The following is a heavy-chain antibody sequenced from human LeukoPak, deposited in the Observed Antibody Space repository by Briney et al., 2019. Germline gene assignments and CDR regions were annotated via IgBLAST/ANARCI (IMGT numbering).Heavy chain of an antibody. Sequence: SVKVSCKASGYTFTSYDISWVRQAPGQGLEWMGGIIPIFGTANYAQKFQGRVTITADESTSTAYMELSSLRSEDTAVYYCARSAGVNQPAGYWGQGTLVTVSS. CDR3: ARSAGVNQPAGY. V-gene: IGHV1-69*13. D-gene: IGHD2-8*01. J-gene: IGHJ4*02. CDR2: IIPIFGTA. CDR1: GYTFTSYD.